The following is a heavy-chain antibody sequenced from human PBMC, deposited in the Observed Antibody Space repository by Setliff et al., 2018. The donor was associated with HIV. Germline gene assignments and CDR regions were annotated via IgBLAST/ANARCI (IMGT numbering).Heavy chain of an antibody. CDR1: GFVFNDHS. D-gene: IGHD2-15*01. J-gene: IGHJ3*02. Sequence: GGSLRLSCAGSGFVFNDHSFHWVRQAPGKGLEWLSYITATGTTVSYADSVRGRFTISTDNSRNTLYLQMNSLKAEDTALYYCARDTLRHCFGVNCWGAFDMWGQGTMVTVSS. CDR3: ARDTLRHCFGVNCWGAFDM. CDR2: ITATGTTV. V-gene: IGHV3-23*01.